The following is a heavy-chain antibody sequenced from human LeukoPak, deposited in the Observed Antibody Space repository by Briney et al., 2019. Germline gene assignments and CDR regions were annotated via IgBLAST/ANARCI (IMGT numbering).Heavy chain of an antibody. V-gene: IGHV1-18*01. Sequence: ASVTVSFKSSGYTFTSYGISWVRQAPGQGLEWMGWISAYNGNTNYAQKLQGRVTMTTDTSTSTAYMELRSLRSDDTAVYYCARALAAAGRFDPWGQGTLVTVSS. CDR1: GYTFTSYG. CDR2: ISAYNGNT. J-gene: IGHJ5*02. CDR3: ARALAAAGRFDP. D-gene: IGHD6-13*01.